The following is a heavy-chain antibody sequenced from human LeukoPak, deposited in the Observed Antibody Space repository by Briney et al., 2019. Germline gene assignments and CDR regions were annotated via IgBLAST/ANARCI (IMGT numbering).Heavy chain of an antibody. CDR2: IKAGNGDT. D-gene: IGHD5-18*01. V-gene: IGHV1-3*01. CDR3: ARVDIVMVGYFDY. J-gene: IGHJ4*01. CDR1: GYTFTRYA. Sequence: ASVKVSCKASGYTFTRYAVHWLRQAPGQRLQWMGWIKAGNGDTQYPQNLQGRVTITRDTSASTAYMELSSLRSEDTAVYFCARVDIVMVGYFDYWGQEPWSPSPQ.